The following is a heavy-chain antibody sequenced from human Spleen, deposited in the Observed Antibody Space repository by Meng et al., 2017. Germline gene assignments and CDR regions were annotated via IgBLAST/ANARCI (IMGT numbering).Heavy chain of an antibody. J-gene: IGHJ4*02. CDR3: TKNDFYCLGY. CDR1: GGSFIGFY. D-gene: IGHD2-21*01. CDR2: INHSGST. Sequence: QVQLPQVVAVLCNPSETLSLTCTVYGGSFIGFYWTWIRHPPGKGLEWIGEINHSGSTNYNPSLKSRVTMSIDTSKNQFSLTLSSVTAADTAVYYCTKNDFYCLGYWGQGTLVTVSS. V-gene: IGHV4-34*01.